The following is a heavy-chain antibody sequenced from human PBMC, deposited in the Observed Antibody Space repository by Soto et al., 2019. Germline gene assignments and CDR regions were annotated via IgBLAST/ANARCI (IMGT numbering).Heavy chain of an antibody. V-gene: IGHV3-30-3*01. CDR2: ISYDGSNQ. J-gene: IGHJ4*02. CDR1: GFTFDTYA. CDR3: TRGLLTDFFDY. Sequence: PGGSLRLSCAASGFTFDTYAMHWVRQAPGKGLEWVAVISYDGSNQFHAGSVKGRFTVSRDNSKNTLYLQVNSLRNDDTAVYYCTRGLLTDFFDYWGQGALVTVSS.